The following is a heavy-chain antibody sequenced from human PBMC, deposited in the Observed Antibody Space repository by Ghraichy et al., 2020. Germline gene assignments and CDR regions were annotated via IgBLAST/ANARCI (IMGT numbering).Heavy chain of an antibody. D-gene: IGHD2-21*01. Sequence: SVKVSCKAPTGTFNSYAVNWVRQAPGQGLEWMGKIIPILDRAECAQSFQDRLTITTDTSSATVYLELNSLTSDDTAVYYCATLGGVVMGNPSNFPDFWGQGTLIAVSS. CDR2: IIPILDRA. V-gene: IGHV1-69*04. J-gene: IGHJ4*02. CDR1: TGTFNSYA. CDR3: ATLGGVVMGNPSNFPDF.